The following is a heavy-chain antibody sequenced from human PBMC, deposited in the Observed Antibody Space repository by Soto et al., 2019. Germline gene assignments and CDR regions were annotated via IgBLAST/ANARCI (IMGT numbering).Heavy chain of an antibody. Sequence: QVQLQESGPGLVKPSETLSLTCTVYGTSISIYSWSWIRQHAGKDLEWVGRIYTDGSTNYHPSLKSRVIMSVDTSKNQFSLILSSVTAADTAVYYCAREARGGYSGIFDYWGRGALVTVSS. CDR1: GTSISIYS. CDR2: IYTDGST. CDR3: AREARGGYSGIFDY. V-gene: IGHV4-4*07. D-gene: IGHD5-12*01. J-gene: IGHJ4*02.